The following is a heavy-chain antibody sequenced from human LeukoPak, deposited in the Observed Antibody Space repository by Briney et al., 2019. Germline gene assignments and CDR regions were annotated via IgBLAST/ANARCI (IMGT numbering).Heavy chain of an antibody. CDR2: ISSSSSTI. J-gene: IGHJ5*02. Sequence: GGSLRLSCAASGFTFSSYSMNWVRQAPGKGLEWVSYISSSSSTIYYAGSVKGRFTISRDNAKNSLYLQMNSLRAEDTAVYYCAREGEMATILNWFDPWGQGTLVTVSS. V-gene: IGHV3-48*04. CDR3: AREGEMATILNWFDP. D-gene: IGHD5-24*01. CDR1: GFTFSSYS.